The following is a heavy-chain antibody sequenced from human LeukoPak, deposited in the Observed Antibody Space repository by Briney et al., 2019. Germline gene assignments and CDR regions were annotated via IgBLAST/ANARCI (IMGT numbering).Heavy chain of an antibody. J-gene: IGHJ4*02. CDR1: GFTFTNAW. CDR3: TTEALLQGATNFDY. Sequence: GGSLRLSCAASGFTFTNAWMSWVRQAPGKGLEWVGRIKSKSDGGTTDYAAPVKGRFTISRDDSKNTLSLQMNSLKTEDTAVYYCTTEALLQGATNFDYWGQGTLVTVSS. CDR2: IKSKSDGGTT. D-gene: IGHD1-26*01. V-gene: IGHV3-15*01.